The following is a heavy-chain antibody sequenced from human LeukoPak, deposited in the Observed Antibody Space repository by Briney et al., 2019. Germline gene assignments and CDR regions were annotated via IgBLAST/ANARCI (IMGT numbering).Heavy chain of an antibody. Sequence: PSETLSLTCTVSGGSISSYYWSWIRQPPGKGLEWIGYIYYSGSTNYNPSLKSRVTISVDTSKNQFSLKLSSVTAADTAVYFCARQRDGYFDLWGRGNLVTVSS. D-gene: IGHD2-21*02. V-gene: IGHV4-59*01. CDR1: GGSISSYY. CDR3: ARQRDGYFDL. J-gene: IGHJ2*01. CDR2: IYYSGST.